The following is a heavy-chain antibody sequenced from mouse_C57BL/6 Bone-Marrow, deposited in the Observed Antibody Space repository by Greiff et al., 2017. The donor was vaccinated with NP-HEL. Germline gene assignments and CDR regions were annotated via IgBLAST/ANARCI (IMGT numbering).Heavy chain of an antibody. V-gene: IGHV1-81*01. CDR2: IYPRSGNT. CDR3: AFGVYLITTVVVDY. J-gene: IGHJ2*01. Sequence: QVHVKQSGAELARPGASVKLSCKASGYTFTSYGISWVKQRTGQGLEWIGEIYPRSGNTNYNEKFKGKATLTADKCSSTAYMELRSLTSENSAVYFCAFGVYLITTVVVDYWGQGTTLTVSS. D-gene: IGHD1-1*01. CDR1: GYTFTSYG.